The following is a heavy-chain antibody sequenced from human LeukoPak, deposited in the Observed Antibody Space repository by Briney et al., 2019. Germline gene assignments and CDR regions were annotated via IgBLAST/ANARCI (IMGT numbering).Heavy chain of an antibody. J-gene: IGHJ4*02. CDR3: VSSTGQQLVPYDY. CDR2: IYGGAAA. Sequence: PGGSLRLSCAASGLNVSSNYMTWIRQAPGKGLEWVSLIYGGAAAYYAESVRGRFIISRDNSKNTLFLQMNSLRAEDTAVYYCVSSTGQQLVPYDYWGQGTHVTVSS. CDR1: GLNVSSNY. V-gene: IGHV3-66*02. D-gene: IGHD6-13*01.